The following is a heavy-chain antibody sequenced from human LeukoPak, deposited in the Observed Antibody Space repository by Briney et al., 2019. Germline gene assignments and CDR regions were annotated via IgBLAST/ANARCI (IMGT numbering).Heavy chain of an antibody. CDR2: IWYDGSNK. CDR3: ARYCSGGRCYLGYYYYGMDV. J-gene: IGHJ6*02. Sequence: GGSLRLSCVASGFSFSTYWMSWVRQAPGKGLEWVAVIWYDGSNKYYADSVKGRFTISRDNSKNTLYLQMNSLRAEDTAVYYCARYCSGGRCYLGYYYYGMDVWGQGTTVTVSS. D-gene: IGHD2-15*01. CDR1: GFSFSTYW. V-gene: IGHV3-33*08.